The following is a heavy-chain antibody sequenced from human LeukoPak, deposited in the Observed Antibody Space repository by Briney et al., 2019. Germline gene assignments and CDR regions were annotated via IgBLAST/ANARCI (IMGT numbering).Heavy chain of an antibody. CDR2: MNPNSGNT. Sequence: GASVKVSCKASGYTFTSYDINWVRQATGQGLEWMGWMNPNSGNTGYAQKFQGRVTMTRSTSISTAYIDLSSLRSEDTAVYDCARGSRERRLMVYAIRHYYYYKDVWEKGTTVAVS. CDR1: GYTFTSYD. J-gene: IGHJ6*03. CDR3: ARGSRERRLMVYAIRHYYYYKDV. D-gene: IGHD2-8*01. V-gene: IGHV1-8*01.